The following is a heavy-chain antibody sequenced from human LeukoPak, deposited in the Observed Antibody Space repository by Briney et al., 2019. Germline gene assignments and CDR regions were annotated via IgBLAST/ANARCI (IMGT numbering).Heavy chain of an antibody. Sequence: SETLSLTCTVSGGSNSSGGYYWSWIRQHPGKGLEWIGYIYYSGSTYYNPSLKSRVTISVDTSKNQFSLKLSSVTAADSAVYYCARDEGSYYTVEPDSWGQGALVTVSS. J-gene: IGHJ4*02. CDR2: IYYSGST. CDR3: ARDEGSYYTVEPDS. D-gene: IGHD3-10*01. V-gene: IGHV4-31*03. CDR1: GGSNSSGGYY.